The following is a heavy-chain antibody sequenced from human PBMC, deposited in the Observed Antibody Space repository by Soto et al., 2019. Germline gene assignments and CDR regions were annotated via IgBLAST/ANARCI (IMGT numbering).Heavy chain of an antibody. V-gene: IGHV3-23*01. J-gene: IGHJ2*01. Sequence: GGSLRLSCAASGFTFRSYAMSWVRQAPGKGLEWVSAISGSGGRTYYADSVKGRCTISRDNSKNTVYLQMNSLRAEDTAVYYCAKGILAYVVVPATIGYWYFDLWGRGTLVTVSS. CDR2: ISGSGGRT. D-gene: IGHD2-2*02. CDR3: AKGILAYVVVPATIGYWYFDL. CDR1: GFTFRSYA.